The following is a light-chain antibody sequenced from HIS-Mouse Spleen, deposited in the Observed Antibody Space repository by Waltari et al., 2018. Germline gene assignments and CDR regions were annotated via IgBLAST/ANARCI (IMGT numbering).Light chain of an antibody. CDR3: QSADSSGTYVV. CDR2: KAS. V-gene: IGLV3-25*03. J-gene: IGLJ2*01. CDR1: ALPKQY. Sequence: SYELTQPPSVSVSPGQTARLTCSGDALPKQYAYWYQQKPGQAPVLVLYKASERPSGIPERFSGSSSGTTVTLTISGVQAEDEADYYCQSADSSGTYVVFGGGTKLTVL.